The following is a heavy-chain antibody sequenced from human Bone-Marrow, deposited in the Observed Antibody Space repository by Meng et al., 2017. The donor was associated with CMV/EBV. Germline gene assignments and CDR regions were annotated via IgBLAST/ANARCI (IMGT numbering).Heavy chain of an antibody. J-gene: IGHJ6*02. CDR2: IRSKANSYAT. V-gene: IGHV3-73*01. D-gene: IGHD3-3*01. CDR3: ARMESGPRDYYYYGMDV. Sequence: GESLKISCAASGFTFSGSAMHWVRQASGKGLEWVGRIRSKANSYATAYAASVKGRFTISRDDSKNTAYLQMNSLKTEDTAVYYCARMESGPRDYYYYGMDVWGQGTTVTVSS. CDR1: GFTFSGSA.